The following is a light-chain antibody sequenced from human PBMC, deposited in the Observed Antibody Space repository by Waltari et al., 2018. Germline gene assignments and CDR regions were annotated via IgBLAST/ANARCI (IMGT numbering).Light chain of an antibody. CDR3: QTWDTNTVV. J-gene: IGLJ2*01. CDR2: EDE. V-gene: IGLV3-1*01. CDR1: ASGKNY. Sequence: SFALTQAPSLSVSPGQTATIACSGDASGKNYVCWYQQKQGQSPVLVIFEDEKRPPGIPERFSASNSGNTALLTITGVQALDEAAYYCQTWDTNTVVFGGGTKLTVL.